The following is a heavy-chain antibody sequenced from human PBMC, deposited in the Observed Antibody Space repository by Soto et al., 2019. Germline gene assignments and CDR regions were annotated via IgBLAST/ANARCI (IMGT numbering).Heavy chain of an antibody. Sequence: PSQTLSLTCAISGDSVSSNSAAWNWIRQSPSRGLEWLGRTYYRSKWYNDYAVSVKSRITINPDTSKNQFSLQLNSVTPEDTAVYFCARDPGWLQRSAFDIWGQGTMVTVSS. D-gene: IGHD5-12*01. CDR1: GDSVSSNSAA. CDR3: ARDPGWLQRSAFDI. V-gene: IGHV6-1*01. J-gene: IGHJ3*02. CDR2: TYYRSKWYN.